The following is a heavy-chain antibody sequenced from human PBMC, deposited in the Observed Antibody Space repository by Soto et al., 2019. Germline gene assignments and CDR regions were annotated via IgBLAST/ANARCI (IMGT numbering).Heavy chain of an antibody. J-gene: IGHJ4*02. V-gene: IGHV3-74*01. CDR3: TREGFDY. CDR2: VHSEGRMT. Sequence: GCSLILSCAVSGFTFSTYWMHWVRQAPGEGVVWVSGVHSEGRMTVYADSVKGRFTISSHNDKNTLYLQMNCLRVEDTAVYYCTREGFDYWGQGTLVTVSS. CDR1: GFTFSTYW.